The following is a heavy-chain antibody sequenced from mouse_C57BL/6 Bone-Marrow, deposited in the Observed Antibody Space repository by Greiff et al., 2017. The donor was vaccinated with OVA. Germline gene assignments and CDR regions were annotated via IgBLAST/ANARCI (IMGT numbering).Heavy chain of an antibody. V-gene: IGHV6-6*01. CDR2: IRNKANNHAT. CDR1: GFTFSDAW. D-gene: IGHD1-1*01. J-gene: IGHJ4*01. CDR3: TITTLVATGAMDY. Sequence: EVMLVESGGGLVQPGGSMKLSCAASGFTFSDAWMDWVRQSPEKGLEWVAEIRNKANNHATYYAESVKGRFTILRDDSKSSVYLQMNSLRAEDTGIYYCTITTLVATGAMDYWGQGTSVTVSS.